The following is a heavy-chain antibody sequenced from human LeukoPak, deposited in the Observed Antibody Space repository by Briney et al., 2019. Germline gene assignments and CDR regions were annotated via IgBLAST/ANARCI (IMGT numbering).Heavy chain of an antibody. CDR1: GFTFSRHA. Sequence: PGGSLRLSCAASGFTFSRHAMNWVRQAPGKGLEWVSTTSLNSLHTLCADSVQGRFTISRDNSKNTLDLQMDNLRVDDTAVYYCARGDDIGKHPTRAFYFDNWGQGTLVTVSS. CDR2: TSLNSLHT. V-gene: IGHV3-23*01. D-gene: IGHD3-10*01. J-gene: IGHJ4*02. CDR3: ARGDDIGKHPTRAFYFDN.